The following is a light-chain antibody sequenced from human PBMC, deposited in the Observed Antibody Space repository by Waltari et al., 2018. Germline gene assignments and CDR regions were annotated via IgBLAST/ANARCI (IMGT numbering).Light chain of an antibody. V-gene: IGLV3-19*01. J-gene: IGLJ3*02. Sequence: SSELTQDPAVSVALGQTVRITCQGDSLRTSYASWYQLKPGKAPVLVIFGKDKRPSGIPDRISAYSSGATSSWTITGAQAEDEADYYCSSRNGRANQVVFAGGTKVTVL. CDR2: GKD. CDR3: SSRNGRANQVV. CDR1: SLRTSY.